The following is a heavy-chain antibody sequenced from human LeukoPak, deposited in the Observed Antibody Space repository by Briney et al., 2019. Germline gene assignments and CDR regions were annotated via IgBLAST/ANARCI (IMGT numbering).Heavy chain of an antibody. CDR1: GGSISSYY. CDR3: ASSVGYDFWSGYFAQSDP. CDR2: IYYSGST. V-gene: IGHV4-59*01. Sequence: SETLSLTCTVSGGSISSYYWSCIRQPPGKGLEWIGYIYYSGSTNYNPSLKSRVTISVDTSKNQFSLKLSSVTAADTAVYYCASSVGYDFWSGYFAQSDPWGQGTLVTVSS. J-gene: IGHJ5*02. D-gene: IGHD3-3*01.